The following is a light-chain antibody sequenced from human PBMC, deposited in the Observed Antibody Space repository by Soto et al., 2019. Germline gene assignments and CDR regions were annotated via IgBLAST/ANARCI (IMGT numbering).Light chain of an antibody. Sequence: DIQMTQSPSSLSASVGDRITITCRASQSISTYLNWYQQKPGKAPKLLIYAASDLHSGVPSRFSGSGSGTEFTLTISSLQPEDFATYSCQQSYSTPLTFGGGTKVEIK. CDR2: AAS. CDR3: QQSYSTPLT. CDR1: QSISTY. J-gene: IGKJ4*01. V-gene: IGKV1-39*01.